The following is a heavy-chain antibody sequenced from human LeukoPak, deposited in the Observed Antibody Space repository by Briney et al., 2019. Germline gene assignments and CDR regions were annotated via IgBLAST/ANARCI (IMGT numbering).Heavy chain of an antibody. V-gene: IGHV3-15*01. D-gene: IGHD3-10*01. CDR1: GFTFSNVW. J-gene: IGHJ6*03. CDR2: IKSKTDGGTT. CDR3: TTDRGYRVRGPNYYMDV. Sequence: GGSLRLSCAASGFTFSNVWMSWVRQAPGKGLEWVGRIKSKTDGGTTDYAAPVKGRFTISRDDSKNTLYLQMNSLKTEDTAVYYCTTDRGYRVRGPNYYMDVWGKGTTVTVSS.